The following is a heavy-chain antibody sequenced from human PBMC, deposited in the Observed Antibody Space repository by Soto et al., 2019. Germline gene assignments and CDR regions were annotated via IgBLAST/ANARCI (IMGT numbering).Heavy chain of an antibody. V-gene: IGHV3-23*01. CDR1: GFTISSYA. CDR2: IGGRGSST. J-gene: IGHJ5*02. CDR3: AKDCPGELLPTCFAP. Sequence: GSPGIPCAASGFTISSYAMHWVRQAPDKGLEWMAVIGGRGSSTYYADSVKGRFTISRDNSKNMLYLQMNSLTAEGTAVYYCAKDCPGELLPTCFAPPGQGTLVTGSS. D-gene: IGHD1-26*01.